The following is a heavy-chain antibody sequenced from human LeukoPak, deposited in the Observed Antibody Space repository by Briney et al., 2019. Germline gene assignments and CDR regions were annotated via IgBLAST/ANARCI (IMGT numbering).Heavy chain of an antibody. D-gene: IGHD4-17*01. CDR3: AKERQTGDYFTSDY. Sequence: GGSLRLSCAASGFTVSSNYMSWVRQAPGKGLEWVSVIYSGGSTYYAGSVKDRFTISRDNSENMLYLQMNSLTVDDTAVYFCAKERQTGDYFTSDYWGQGTLVTVSS. CDR1: GFTVSSNY. J-gene: IGHJ4*02. V-gene: IGHV3-53*01. CDR2: IYSGGST.